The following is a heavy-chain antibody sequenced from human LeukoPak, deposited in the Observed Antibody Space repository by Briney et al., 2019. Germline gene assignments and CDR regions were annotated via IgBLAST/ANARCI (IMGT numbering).Heavy chain of an antibody. D-gene: IGHD6-13*01. CDR1: GFTFSNAW. CDR2: IKSKGDGGTT. J-gene: IGHJ4*02. V-gene: IGHV3-15*01. CDR3: ATIAAAGYFDF. Sequence: GGSLRLSCAASGFTFSNAWMSWVRQAPGKGLEWVGRIKSKGDGGTTDYAAPVKGRFTISRDDSKNTLYLQMNSLKTEDTAVYYCATIAAAGYFDFRGQGTLVTVSS.